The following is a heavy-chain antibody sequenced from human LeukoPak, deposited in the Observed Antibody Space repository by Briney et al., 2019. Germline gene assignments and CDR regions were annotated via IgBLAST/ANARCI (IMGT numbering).Heavy chain of an antibody. CDR2: IYYSGST. Sequence: SETLSLTCTVSGGSISSYYWSCIRQPPGKGLEWIGYIYYSGSTNYNPSLKSRVTISVDTSKNQFSLKLSSVTAADTAVYYCARGPMITFGGVIVIPGYYYYYGMDVWGQGTTVTVSS. CDR1: GGSISSYY. J-gene: IGHJ6*02. CDR3: ARGPMITFGGVIVIPGYYYYYGMDV. D-gene: IGHD3-16*02. V-gene: IGHV4-59*01.